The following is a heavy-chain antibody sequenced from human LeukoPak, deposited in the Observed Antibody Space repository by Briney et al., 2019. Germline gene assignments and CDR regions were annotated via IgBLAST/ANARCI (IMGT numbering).Heavy chain of an antibody. CDR3: ARRRPSYYDFWSGWGYYYYMDV. V-gene: IGHV4-4*09. J-gene: IGHJ6*03. Sequence: SETLSLTCTVSGGSISSYYWSWIRQPPGKGLEWIGYIHTSGSTNYNPSLKSRVTISVDTSKNQFSLKLSSVTAADTAVYYCARRRPSYYDFWSGWGYYYYMDVWGKGTTVTVSS. D-gene: IGHD3-3*01. CDR1: GGSISSYY. CDR2: IHTSGST.